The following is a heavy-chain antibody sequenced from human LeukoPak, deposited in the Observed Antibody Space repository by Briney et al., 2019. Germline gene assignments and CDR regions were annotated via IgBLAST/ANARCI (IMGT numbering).Heavy chain of an antibody. Sequence: PGGSLRLSCVASRFSFRSYDMHWVRQAPGKGLEWLAVSSYDEGHTYYTDSVKGRFTISRDNSKNTLYLQMNSLRAEDTAVYYCAKDGGDGVAGTNWGQGTLVTVSS. V-gene: IGHV3-30*18. D-gene: IGHD6-19*01. CDR2: SSYDEGHT. CDR1: RFSFRSYD. J-gene: IGHJ4*02. CDR3: AKDGGDGVAGTN.